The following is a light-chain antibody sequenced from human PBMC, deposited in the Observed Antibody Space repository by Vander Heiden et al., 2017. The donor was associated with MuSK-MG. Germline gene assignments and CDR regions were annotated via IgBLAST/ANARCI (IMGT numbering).Light chain of an antibody. CDR2: QDS. Sequence: SYGLTQPPSVSVSPGQPASITCSGDKLGDKYACWYQQKPGQSPVLVIYQDSKRPSGIPERFSGSNSGNTATLTISGTQAMDEADYYCQAWDSSTNVVFGGGTKLTGL. J-gene: IGLJ2*01. CDR3: QAWDSSTNVV. CDR1: KLGDKY. V-gene: IGLV3-1*01.